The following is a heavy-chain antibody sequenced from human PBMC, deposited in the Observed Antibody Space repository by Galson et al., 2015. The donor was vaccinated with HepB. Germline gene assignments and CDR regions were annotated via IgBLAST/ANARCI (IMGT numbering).Heavy chain of an antibody. CDR1: GFTVSSNY. J-gene: IGHJ6*02. Sequence: SLRLSCAASGFTVSSNYLSWVRQAPGKGLEWVSVIYSGGTTHYADSVRGRFTISRDNSKNTLYLQMNSLRVEDTAVYYCTRERSSASRGNYYYYGMDVWGQGTSVIVSS. D-gene: IGHD6-6*01. CDR3: TRERSSASRGNYYYYGMDV. V-gene: IGHV3-53*01. CDR2: IYSGGTT.